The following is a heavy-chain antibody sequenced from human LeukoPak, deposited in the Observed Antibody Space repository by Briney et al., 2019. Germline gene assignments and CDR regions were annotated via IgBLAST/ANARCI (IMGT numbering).Heavy chain of an antibody. CDR2: IYHSGST. Sequence: SQTLSLTCAVAGGSISSGGYSWGWIRQPPGKGLEWIGYIYHSGSTYYNPSLKSRVTISVDRSKNQFSLKLSSVTAAATAVYYCASYSSSWYGKFDYWGQGTLVTVSS. CDR3: ASYSSSWYGKFDY. D-gene: IGHD6-13*01. V-gene: IGHV4-30-2*01. J-gene: IGHJ4*02. CDR1: GGSISSGGYS.